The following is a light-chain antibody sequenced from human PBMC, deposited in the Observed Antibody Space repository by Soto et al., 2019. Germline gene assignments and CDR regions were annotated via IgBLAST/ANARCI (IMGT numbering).Light chain of an antibody. J-gene: IGLJ1*01. CDR3: QTWGTGIRV. V-gene: IGLV4-69*01. CDR1: SGHSSYA. Sequence: QSVLTQSPSACASLAASVKLTCTLSSGHSSYAIAWHQQQPEKGPRYLMKLNSDGSHTKGDGIPDRFSGSSSGAERYLTISSLQSEDEADYYCQTWGTGIRVFGTGTKLTVL. CDR2: LNSDGSH.